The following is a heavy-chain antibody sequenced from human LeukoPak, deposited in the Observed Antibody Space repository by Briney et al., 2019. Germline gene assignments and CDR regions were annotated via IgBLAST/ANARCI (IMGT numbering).Heavy chain of an antibody. Sequence: PGGSLGLSCAASGFTFSSYSMNWVRQAPGKGLEWVSSISSSSSYIYYADSVKGRFTISRDNAKNSLYLQMNSLRAEDTAVYYCASQYYDSSPFDPWGQGTLVTVSS. CDR2: ISSSSSYI. J-gene: IGHJ5*02. V-gene: IGHV3-21*01. CDR3: ASQYYDSSPFDP. D-gene: IGHD3-3*01. CDR1: GFTFSSYS.